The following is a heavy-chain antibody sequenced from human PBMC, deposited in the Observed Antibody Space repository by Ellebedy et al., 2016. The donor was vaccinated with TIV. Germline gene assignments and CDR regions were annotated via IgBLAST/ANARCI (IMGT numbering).Heavy chain of an antibody. CDR3: ATNREGVTDY. Sequence: KVSCKDSGNSFNSYWIGWVRQMPGKGLEWMGIIYPGDSDTRYSPSFQGQVTISADKSISTAYLQWSSLKASDTAMYYCATNREGVTDYWGQGTLVTVSS. CDR2: IYPGDSDT. J-gene: IGHJ4*02. V-gene: IGHV5-51*01. CDR1: GNSFNSYW. D-gene: IGHD5-24*01.